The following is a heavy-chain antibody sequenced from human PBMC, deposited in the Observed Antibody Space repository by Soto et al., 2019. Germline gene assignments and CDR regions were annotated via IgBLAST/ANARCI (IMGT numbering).Heavy chain of an antibody. CDR2: IIPIFGTA. CDR3: ARYRYGIFKYYYYGMDV. Sequence: GASVKVSCKASGGTFSSYAISWVRQAPGQGLEWMGGIIPIFGTANYAQKFQGRVTITADESTSTAYMELSSLRSEDTAVYYCARYRYGIFKYYYYGMDVWGQGTTVTVSS. D-gene: IGHD2-15*01. CDR1: GGTFSSYA. J-gene: IGHJ6*02. V-gene: IGHV1-69*13.